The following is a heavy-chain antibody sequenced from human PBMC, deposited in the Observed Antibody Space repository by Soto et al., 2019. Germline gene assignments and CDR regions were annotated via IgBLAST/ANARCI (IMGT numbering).Heavy chain of an antibody. CDR1: GYTFTSYD. J-gene: IGHJ6*03. V-gene: IGHV1-8*01. D-gene: IGHD2-15*01. CDR2: MNPNSGNT. Sequence: ASVKVSCKASGYTFTSYDINWVRQATGQGLEWMGWMNPNSGNTGYAQKFQGRVTMTRNTSISTAYMELSSLRSEDTAVYYCARAFRPGGESIVVGRFPNMDAWGKAPTITVS. CDR3: ARAFRPGGESIVVGRFPNMDA.